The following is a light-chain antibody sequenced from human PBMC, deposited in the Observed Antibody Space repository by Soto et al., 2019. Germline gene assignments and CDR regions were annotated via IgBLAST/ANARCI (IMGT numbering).Light chain of an antibody. Sequence: QSALTQPASVSGSPGQSITLSCTGTSTDVGANNYVSWYQQHPGRAPKVMIYDVTNRPSGVSNRFSGSKSGNTASLTISGLQAEDEADYYFDSHVDGTTGVFGGGTKVTVL. CDR3: DSHVDGTTGV. J-gene: IGLJ2*01. CDR1: STDVGANNY. V-gene: IGLV2-14*01. CDR2: DVT.